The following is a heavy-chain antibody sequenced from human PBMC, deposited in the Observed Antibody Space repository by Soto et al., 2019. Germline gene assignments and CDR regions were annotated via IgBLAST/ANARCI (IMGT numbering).Heavy chain of an antibody. J-gene: IGHJ4*02. D-gene: IGHD3-16*01. CDR1: GGSTSSSRYY. CDR2: VFYSGST. CDR3: EKTKPTMGWGYFDY. Sequence: PSETLSLTCAVSGGSTSSSRYYWGWIRQPPGKGLEWIGSVFYSGSTYYNPSLERRLTISVDTSKNQFSLKLSSVTAADTAVYYCEKTKPTMGWGYFDYWGQGDLVTVS. V-gene: IGHV4-39*01.